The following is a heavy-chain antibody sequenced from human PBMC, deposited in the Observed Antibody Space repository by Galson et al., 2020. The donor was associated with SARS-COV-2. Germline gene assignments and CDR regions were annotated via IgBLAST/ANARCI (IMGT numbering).Heavy chain of an antibody. Sequence: SVKVSCKASGGSFSSYAFNWVRQAPGQGPEWMGGIIPNFGTANYAQKFQGRVTITADKSTSTTYMELRSLRSDDTAVYYCARDLFSSGWFQYFQHWGQGTLVTVSS. V-gene: IGHV1-69*06. CDR3: ARDLFSSGWFQYFQH. D-gene: IGHD6-19*01. J-gene: IGHJ1*01. CDR1: GGSFSSYA. CDR2: IIPNFGTA.